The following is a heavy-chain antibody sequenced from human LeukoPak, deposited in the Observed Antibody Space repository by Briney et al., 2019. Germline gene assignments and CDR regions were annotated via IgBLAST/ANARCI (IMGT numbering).Heavy chain of an antibody. Sequence: PGGSLRLSCAASGFTFRGYSLTWVRQAPGKGLEWVSSISNTGSYTYYLDSVKGRFTISRDNAKNSTFLQMNSLRAEDTAIYYCARRSWQFLDKGYFDYWGQGNLVTVSS. D-gene: IGHD1-1*01. CDR1: GFTFRGYS. CDR3: ARRSWQFLDKGYFDY. J-gene: IGHJ4*02. CDR2: ISNTGSYT. V-gene: IGHV3-21*04.